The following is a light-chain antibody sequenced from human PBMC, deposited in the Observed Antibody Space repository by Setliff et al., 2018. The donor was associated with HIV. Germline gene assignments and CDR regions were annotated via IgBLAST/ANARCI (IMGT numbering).Light chain of an antibody. V-gene: IGLV2-14*03. Sequence: QSVLTQPASVSGSPGQSITISCTGTSSDVGAYNYVSWYQQHPGKAPKLMIYDVSNRPSGVSNRFSGSKSGNTVSLTISGLQAEDEADYYCSSYTSSYTFVFGTGTKVTVL. CDR1: SSDVGAYNY. CDR2: DVS. CDR3: SSYTSSYTFV. J-gene: IGLJ1*01.